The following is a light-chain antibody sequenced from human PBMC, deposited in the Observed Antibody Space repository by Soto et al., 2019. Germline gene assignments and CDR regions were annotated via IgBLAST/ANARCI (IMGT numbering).Light chain of an antibody. V-gene: IGLV2-8*01. Sequence: QSALTQPPSASGSPGQSVTISCTGTSSDVGGYNYVSWYQQHPGKAPKLMIYEVTNRPSGVPDRFSGSKTGNTASLTVSGLQAEDEAHYFCSSYAGSNNWGVFGGGTKVTVL. J-gene: IGLJ3*02. CDR3: SSYAGSNNWGV. CDR2: EVT. CDR1: SSDVGGYNY.